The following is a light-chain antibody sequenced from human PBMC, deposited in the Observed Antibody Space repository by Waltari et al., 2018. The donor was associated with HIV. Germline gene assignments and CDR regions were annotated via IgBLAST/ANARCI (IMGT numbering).Light chain of an antibody. CDR2: DVN. CDR3: SSYITTGTIL. J-gene: IGLJ3*02. V-gene: IGLV2-14*03. Sequence: QSALTQPASVSGSLGQSITISCIGSSSDIGTYNHVSWYQQYPAKAPLLLIRDVNTRHPGIPFPFSASKSGKTATLTNSGLQAEDEADYYCSSYITTGTILFGGGTKVTVL. CDR1: SSDIGTYNH.